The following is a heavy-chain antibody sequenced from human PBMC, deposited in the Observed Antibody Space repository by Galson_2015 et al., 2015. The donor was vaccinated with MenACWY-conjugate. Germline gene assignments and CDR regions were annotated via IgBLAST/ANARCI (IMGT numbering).Heavy chain of an antibody. V-gene: IGHV5-51*01. J-gene: IGHJ6*02. Sequence: QSGAEVKKPGESLKISCKGSGYTFTTYWIGWVRQMPGKGMEWMGFISPGDSYTRYNPAFQGQVTISADKYISTAYLQWNSLQASDTAMYYCTRHPPGGRGMDVWGQGTTVTVSS. CDR3: TRHPPGGRGMDV. CDR1: GYTFTTYW. CDR2: ISPGDSYT. D-gene: IGHD1-26*01.